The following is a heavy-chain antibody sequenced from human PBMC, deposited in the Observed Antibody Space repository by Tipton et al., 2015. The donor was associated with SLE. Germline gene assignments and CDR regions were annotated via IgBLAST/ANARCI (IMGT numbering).Heavy chain of an antibody. CDR1: DGSLSGYY. D-gene: IGHD4/OR15-4a*01. CDR3: TRGGRGDGANPFDP. J-gene: IGHJ5*02. Sequence: TLSLTCAVYDGSLSGYYWSWIRRPPGKGLEWIGETTHSGKTNYNPSLKSRVTISADTSKNQFSLKLTSVTVADTAVYYCTRGGRGDGANPFDPWGQGTLVTVSS. CDR2: TTHSGKT. V-gene: IGHV4-34*01.